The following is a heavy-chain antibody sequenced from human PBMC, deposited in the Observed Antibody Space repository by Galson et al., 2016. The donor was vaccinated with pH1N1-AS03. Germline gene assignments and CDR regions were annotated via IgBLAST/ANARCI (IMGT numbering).Heavy chain of an antibody. CDR2: IDWDDDK. CDR3: GLTGIAATGYFDY. Sequence: PALVKPTRTLTLTCTFSGFSLNTDGMRVSWIRQPPGKALEWLARIDWDDDKFYRTSLKTRLTISKDTSKNQVVLTLTNVGPVDTATYYCGLTGIAATGYFDYWGQGTLVTVSS. D-gene: IGHD6-13*01. J-gene: IGHJ4*02. V-gene: IGHV2-70*04. CDR1: GFSLNTDGMR.